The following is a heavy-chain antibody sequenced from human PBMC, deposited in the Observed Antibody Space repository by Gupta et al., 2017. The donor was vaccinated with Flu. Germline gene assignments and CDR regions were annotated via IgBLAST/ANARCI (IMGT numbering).Heavy chain of an antibody. CDR2: ISSSSSTI. D-gene: IGHD2-21*02. CDR3: FLPLNRVTY. V-gene: IGHV3-48*01. Sequence: SMNWVRQAPGKGLEWVSYISSSSSTIYYADSVKGRFTISRDNAKNSLYLQMNSLRAEDTAVYYCFLPLNRVTYWGQGTLVTVSS. J-gene: IGHJ4*02. CDR1: S.